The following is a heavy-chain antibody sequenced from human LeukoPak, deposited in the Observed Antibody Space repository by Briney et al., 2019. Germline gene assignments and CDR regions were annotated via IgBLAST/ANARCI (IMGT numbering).Heavy chain of an antibody. D-gene: IGHD3-10*01. V-gene: IGHV3-30*03. CDR1: GFTFSSYG. Sequence: GGSLRLSCAASGFTFSSYGMHWVRQAPGKGLEWVAVISYDGSNQYYADSVKGRFTISRDNSKNTLYLQMNSLRAEDTAIYYCASTSQQWFAYWGQGTLVTVSS. J-gene: IGHJ4*02. CDR3: ASTSQQWFAY. CDR2: ISYDGSNQ.